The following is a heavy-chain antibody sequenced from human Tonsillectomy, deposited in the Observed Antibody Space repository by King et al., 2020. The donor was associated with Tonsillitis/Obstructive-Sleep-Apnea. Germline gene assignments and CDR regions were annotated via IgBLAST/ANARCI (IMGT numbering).Heavy chain of an antibody. Sequence: LQPQESGPGLVKPSETLSLTCTVSGGSISSSSYYWGWIRQPPGKGLEWIGSIYYSGSTYYNPSLKSRVTISVDTSKNQFSLKLSSVTAADTAVYYCARGAVTIFGVVITAITGGRFDYWGQGTLVTVSS. V-gene: IGHV4-39*01. J-gene: IGHJ4*02. D-gene: IGHD3-3*01. CDR2: IYYSGST. CDR1: GGSISSSSYY. CDR3: ARGAVTIFGVVITAITGGRFDY.